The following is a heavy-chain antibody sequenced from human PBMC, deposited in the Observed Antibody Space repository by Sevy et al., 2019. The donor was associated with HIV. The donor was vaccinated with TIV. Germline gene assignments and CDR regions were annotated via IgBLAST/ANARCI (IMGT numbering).Heavy chain of an antibody. J-gene: IGHJ4*02. D-gene: IGHD5-18*01. V-gene: IGHV1-2*02. CDR3: ASPGGYRYGSLLDY. Sequence: ASVKVSCKASGHTFTYYFIHWVRQAPGQGLEWMGWINPNSGDTKYAPKFQGRVTVTRDTSISTAYMELSRLRSDDTAVYYCASPGGYRYGSLLDYWGQGTLVTVSS. CDR1: GHTFTYYF. CDR2: INPNSGDT.